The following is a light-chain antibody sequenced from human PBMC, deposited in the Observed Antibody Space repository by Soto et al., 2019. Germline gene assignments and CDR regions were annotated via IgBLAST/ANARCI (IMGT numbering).Light chain of an antibody. CDR1: QSLLHSNGYNY. V-gene: IGKV2-28*01. Sequence: DIVMTQSPLSLPVTPGEPASISCRSSQSLLHSNGYNYLDWYLQKPGQSPQLMIYLGSNRASGVPDRFSGCGSGTDFTLKIGRVEAEDVGVYYCMQALQTPLTFGGGTKVDIK. CDR2: LGS. CDR3: MQALQTPLT. J-gene: IGKJ4*01.